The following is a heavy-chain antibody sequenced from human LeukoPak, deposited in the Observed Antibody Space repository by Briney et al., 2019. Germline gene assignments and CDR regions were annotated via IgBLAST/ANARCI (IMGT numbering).Heavy chain of an antibody. Sequence: ASVKVSCKASGGTFSSYAISWVRQAPGQGLEWMGGIIPIFGTANYAQKFQGRVTITADESTSTAYMELSSLRSEDTAVYYCAGASSLAYCGGDCYSNWFDPWGQGTLVTVSS. D-gene: IGHD2-21*02. CDR2: IIPIFGTA. CDR1: GGTFSSYA. J-gene: IGHJ5*02. CDR3: AGASSLAYCGGDCYSNWFDP. V-gene: IGHV1-69*13.